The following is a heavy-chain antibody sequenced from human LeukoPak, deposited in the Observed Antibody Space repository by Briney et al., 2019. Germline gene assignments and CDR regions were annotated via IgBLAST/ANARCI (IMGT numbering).Heavy chain of an antibody. D-gene: IGHD4-17*01. CDR2: SYWDDEK. CDR3: ARLVTTYLDY. J-gene: IGHJ4*02. CDR1: GFSRSTSGVG. Sequence: SGPTLVNPTQTLTLTCTFSGFSRSTSGVGGGWIRQPPEKALEWLALSYWDDEKRYNPSRKSRQNITKEKDKNQVVLTMTNMDPVDTATYYCARLVTTYLDYWGQGTLVTVSS. V-gene: IGHV2-5*02.